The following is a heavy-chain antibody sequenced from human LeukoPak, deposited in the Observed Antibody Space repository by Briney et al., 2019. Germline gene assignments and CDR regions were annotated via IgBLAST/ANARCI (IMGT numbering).Heavy chain of an antibody. CDR1: GGTFSSYA. Sequence: GASVKVSCKASGGTFSSYAISWVRQAPGQGLEWIGRIIPILGIANYAQKFQGRVTITADKSTSTAYMELSSLRSEDTAVYYCTTKIFGVVNDDYWGQGTLVTVSS. CDR2: IIPILGIA. V-gene: IGHV1-69*04. D-gene: IGHD3-3*01. CDR3: TTKIFGVVNDDY. J-gene: IGHJ4*02.